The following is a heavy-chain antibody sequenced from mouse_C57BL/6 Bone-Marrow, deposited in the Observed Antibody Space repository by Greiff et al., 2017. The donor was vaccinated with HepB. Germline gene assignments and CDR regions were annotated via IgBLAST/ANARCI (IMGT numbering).Heavy chain of an antibody. CDR2: ISNLAYSI. CDR1: GFTFSDYG. Sequence: DAMLVESGGGLVQPGGSLKLSCAASGFTFSDYGMAWVRQAPRKGPEWVAFISNLAYSIYYADTVTGRFTISRENAKNTLYLEMSSLRSEDTAMYYCARWEYFDVWGTGTTVTVSS. D-gene: IGHD4-1*01. V-gene: IGHV5-15*01. J-gene: IGHJ1*03. CDR3: ARWEYFDV.